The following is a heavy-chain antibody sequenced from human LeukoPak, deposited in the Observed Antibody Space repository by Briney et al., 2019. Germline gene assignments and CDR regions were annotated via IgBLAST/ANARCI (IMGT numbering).Heavy chain of an antibody. CDR3: ARGAAIVATTFGDY. CDR2: ISSSSTI. D-gene: IGHD5-12*01. V-gene: IGHV3-48*02. Sequence: PGGSLRLSCAASGFTFSSYSMNWVRQAPGKGLEWVSYISSSSTIYYADSVKGRFTISRDNAKNSLYLQMNSLRDEDTAVYYCARGAAIVATTFGDYWGQGTLVTVSS. CDR1: GFTFSSYS. J-gene: IGHJ4*02.